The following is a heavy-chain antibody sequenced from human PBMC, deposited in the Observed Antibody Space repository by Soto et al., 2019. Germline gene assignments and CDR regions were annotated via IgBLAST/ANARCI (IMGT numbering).Heavy chain of an antibody. D-gene: IGHD3-9*01. J-gene: IGHJ3*01. CDR3: ARDQTGSPNFDRAFDV. Sequence: SETLSLTCTVSGGSISSYYWSWVRQPPGKGLEWIGYISYGGSTDYNPSLKSRVTMSVDTSNNQFSLKLSSVTAADTAVYYCARDQTGSPNFDRAFDVWGQGTMVTVSS. CDR2: ISYGGST. CDR1: GGSISSYY. V-gene: IGHV4-59*01.